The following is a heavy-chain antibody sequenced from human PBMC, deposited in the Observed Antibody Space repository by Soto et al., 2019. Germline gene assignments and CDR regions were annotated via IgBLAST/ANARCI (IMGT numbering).Heavy chain of an antibody. J-gene: IGHJ4*02. V-gene: IGHV3-30*02. Sequence: GGSLGLCCAESGVSFKTYVMDWVRQAPGKGLEWVARILYDGSKEYYADPVKGRFTISRDNSKNTLYLQMDRLRVEDTAVYFCAKGLALMADHWGQGTPVTVPS. D-gene: IGHD2-21*01. CDR1: GVSFKTYV. CDR2: ILYDGSKE. CDR3: AKGLALMADH.